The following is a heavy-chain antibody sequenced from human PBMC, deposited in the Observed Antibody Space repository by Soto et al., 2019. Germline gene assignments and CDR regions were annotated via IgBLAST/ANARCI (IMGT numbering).Heavy chain of an antibody. Sequence: PSETLSLTCAVYGGSFSGYYWTWIRQPPGTGLEWIGEINHSGSTNYNPSLKSRVTISADTSKNQFSLKLTSVTAEDTAVYYCVRDDVGVGIDYWGLGTLVTVSS. CDR2: INHSGST. V-gene: IGHV4-34*01. J-gene: IGHJ4*02. D-gene: IGHD1-26*01. CDR1: GGSFSGYY. CDR3: VRDDVGVGIDY.